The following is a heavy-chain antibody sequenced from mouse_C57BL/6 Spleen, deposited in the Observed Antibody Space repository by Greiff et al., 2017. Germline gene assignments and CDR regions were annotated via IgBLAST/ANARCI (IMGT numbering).Heavy chain of an antibody. CDR1: GYTFTDYN. CDR2: INPNNGGT. D-gene: IGHD2-1*01. Sequence: EVQLQQSGPELVKPGASVKMSCKASGYTFTDYNMHWVKQSHGKSLEWIGYINPNNGGTSYNQKFKGKATLTVNKSSSTAYMELRSLTSEDSAVYYCARDLLGHYYAMDYWGQGTSVTVSS. J-gene: IGHJ4*01. CDR3: ARDLLGHYYAMDY. V-gene: IGHV1-22*01.